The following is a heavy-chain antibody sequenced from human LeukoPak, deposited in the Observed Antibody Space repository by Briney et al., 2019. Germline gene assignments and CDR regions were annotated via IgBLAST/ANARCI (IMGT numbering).Heavy chain of an antibody. Sequence: GGSLRLSRAASGFTLPHNHISRVRQPPGKGVEWVSVSYSGASAYYADSVKGRFFISRDNSKNTLYLQMNSLRAEDTAVYYCAKGLRGTPVDYWGQGTLVTVSS. CDR3: AKGLRGTPVDY. CDR2: SYSGASA. J-gene: IGHJ4*02. V-gene: IGHV3-53*01. CDR1: GFTLPHNH. D-gene: IGHD1-1*01.